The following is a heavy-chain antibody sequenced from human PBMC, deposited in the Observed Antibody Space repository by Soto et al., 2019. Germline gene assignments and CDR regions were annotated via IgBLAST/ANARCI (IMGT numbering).Heavy chain of an antibody. Sequence: GGSLRLSCAASGFTFSSCAMSWVRQAPGKGLEWVSAISGSGGSTYYADSVKGRFTISRDNSKNTLYLQMNSLRAEDTAVYYCAKERLAVAGPKGYFQHWGQGTLVTVSS. CDR3: AKERLAVAGPKGYFQH. CDR2: ISGSGGST. CDR1: GFTFSSCA. J-gene: IGHJ1*01. V-gene: IGHV3-23*01. D-gene: IGHD6-19*01.